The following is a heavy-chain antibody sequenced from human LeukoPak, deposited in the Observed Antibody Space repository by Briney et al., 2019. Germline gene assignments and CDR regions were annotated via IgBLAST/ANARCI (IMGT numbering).Heavy chain of an antibody. Sequence: GASVKVSCKASGYTFTDYYMHWVRQAPGQGLEWMGWINPNSGGTNYAQKFQGRATLTRDTSISTAYMELSGLRSDDTAVYYCARQSSDWYGPDYWGQGTLVTVSS. V-gene: IGHV1-2*02. J-gene: IGHJ4*02. CDR3: ARQSSDWYGPDY. D-gene: IGHD6-19*01. CDR2: INPNSGGT. CDR1: GYTFTDYY.